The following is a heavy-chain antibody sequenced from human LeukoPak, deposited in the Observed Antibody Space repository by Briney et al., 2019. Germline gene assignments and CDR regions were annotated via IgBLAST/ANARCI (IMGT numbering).Heavy chain of an antibody. CDR2: ISGSGGST. CDR3: AKDPRNVDTAVDY. CDR1: GYSISSGYY. Sequence: ETLSLTCTVSGYSISSGYYWSWVRQAPGKGLEWVSAISGSGGSTYYADSVKGRFTISRDNSKNTLYLQMNSLRAEDTAVYYCAKDPRNVDTAVDYWGQGTLVTVSS. D-gene: IGHD5-18*01. V-gene: IGHV3-23*01. J-gene: IGHJ4*02.